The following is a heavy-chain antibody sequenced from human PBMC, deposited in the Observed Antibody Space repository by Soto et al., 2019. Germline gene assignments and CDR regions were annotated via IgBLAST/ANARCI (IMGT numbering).Heavy chain of an antibody. CDR2: ISSSSSYI. CDR1: GFTFSSYS. J-gene: IGHJ5*02. V-gene: IGHV3-21*01. CDR3: ARDADYSSSGTWFDP. Sequence: GGSLRLSCAASGFTFSSYSMNWVRQAPGKGLEWVSSISSSSSYIYYADSVKGRFTISRDNAKNSLYLQMNSLRAEDTAVYYCARDADYSSSGTWFDPWGQGTLVTVSS. D-gene: IGHD6-6*01.